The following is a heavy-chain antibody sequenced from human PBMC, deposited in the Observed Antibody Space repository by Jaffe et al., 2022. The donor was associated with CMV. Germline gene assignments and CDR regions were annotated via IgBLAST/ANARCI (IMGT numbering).Heavy chain of an antibody. CDR3: VRERRGAGNYYSRSYQYMDV. J-gene: IGHJ6*03. D-gene: IGHD3-10*01. Sequence: EVQLVESGGGLVQPGGSLRLSCVVSGFTFNNYWMSWLRQAPGKGLEWVANIKQDGSENYYVDSVKGRFTISRENAKNSLYLQMNSLRAEDTAVYYCVRERRGAGNYYSRSYQYMDVWGKGTTVTVSS. CDR2: IKQDGSEN. V-gene: IGHV3-7*03. CDR1: GFTFNNYW.